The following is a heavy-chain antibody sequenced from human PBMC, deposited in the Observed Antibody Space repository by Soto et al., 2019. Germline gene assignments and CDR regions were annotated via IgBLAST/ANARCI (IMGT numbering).Heavy chain of an antibody. D-gene: IGHD4-17*01. J-gene: IGHJ4*02. CDR1: GFTFSSYG. CDR3: AKGRDGDYGYYFDY. Sequence: QVQLVESGGGVVQPGRSLRLSCAASGFTFSSYGMHWVRQAPGKGLEWVAVISYDGSNKYYADSVKGRFTISRDNSKNTLYLQMNSLRAEDTAVYYCAKGRDGDYGYYFDYWGQGTLVTVSS. CDR2: ISYDGSNK. V-gene: IGHV3-30*18.